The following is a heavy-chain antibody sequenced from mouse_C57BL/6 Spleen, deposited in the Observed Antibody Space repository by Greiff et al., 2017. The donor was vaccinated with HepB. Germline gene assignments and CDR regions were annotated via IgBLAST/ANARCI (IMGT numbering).Heavy chain of an antibody. V-gene: IGHV5-17*01. CDR3: ARGFYYYGSSYLDY. J-gene: IGHJ2*01. CDR2: ISSGSSTI. CDR1: GFTFSDYG. Sequence: EVQLVESGGGLVKPGGSLKLSCAASGFTFSDYGMHWVRQAPERGLEWVAYISSGSSTIYYADTVKGRFTISRDNAKNTLFLQMTSRRSEDTAMYYCARGFYYYGSSYLDYWGQGTTLTVSS. D-gene: IGHD1-1*01.